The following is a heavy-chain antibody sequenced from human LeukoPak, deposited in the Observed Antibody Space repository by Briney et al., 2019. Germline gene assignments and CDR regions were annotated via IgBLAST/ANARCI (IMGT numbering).Heavy chain of an antibody. V-gene: IGHV4-59*12. CDR3: ARGRVVVAATKLAKQYYFDY. CDR2: IYHSGST. D-gene: IGHD2-15*01. CDR1: GGSISSYY. Sequence: PSETLSLTCTVSGGSISSYYWSWIRQPPGEGLEWIGFIYHSGSTYYNPSLKSRVTISVDTSKNQFSLKLSSVTAADTAVYYCARGRVVVAATKLAKQYYFDYWGQGTLVTVSS. J-gene: IGHJ4*02.